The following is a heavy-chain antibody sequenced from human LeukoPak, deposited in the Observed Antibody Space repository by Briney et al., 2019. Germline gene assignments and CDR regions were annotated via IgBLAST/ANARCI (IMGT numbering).Heavy chain of an antibody. Sequence: GGSLRLSCAASGFTFSGYGMNWVRQAPAKGLEWVSYISPSSSTIYYADSGKGRFTISRDNAKNSLYLQMNSLRAEDTAVYYCAREHTPFGSGCTAAYWGQGTLVTVSS. CDR3: AREHTPFGSGCTAAY. D-gene: IGHD6-19*01. CDR2: ISPSSSTI. V-gene: IGHV3-48*01. J-gene: IGHJ4*02. CDR1: GFTFSGYG.